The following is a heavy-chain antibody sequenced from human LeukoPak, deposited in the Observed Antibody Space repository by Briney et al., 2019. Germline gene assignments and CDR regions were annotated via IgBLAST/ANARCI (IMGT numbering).Heavy chain of an antibody. CDR2: ISGSGGST. V-gene: IGHV3-23*01. D-gene: IGHD6-19*01. Sequence: GGSLRLSCAAPGFTFSSYAMSWVRQAPGKGLEWVSAISGSGGSTYYADSVKGRFTISRDNSKNTLYLQMNSLRAEDTAVYYCAKDRTTYSSGWYSGEIFDYWGQGPWSPSPQ. CDR1: GFTFSSYA. CDR3: AKDRTTYSSGWYSGEIFDY. J-gene: IGHJ4*02.